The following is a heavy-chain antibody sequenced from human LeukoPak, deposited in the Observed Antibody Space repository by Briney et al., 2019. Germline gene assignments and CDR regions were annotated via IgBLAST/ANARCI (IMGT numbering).Heavy chain of an antibody. V-gene: IGHV3-9*01. J-gene: IGHJ6*02. Sequence: PGGSLSLSCAASGFTFDDYAMHWARQAPGKGREGVSGISWNSGSIGYADSVKGRFTISRDNAKNSLYLQMNSLRAEDTALYYCAKDPQSSYYYGMDVWGQGTTVTVSS. D-gene: IGHD2-2*01. CDR1: GFTFDDYA. CDR3: AKDPQSSYYYGMDV. CDR2: ISWNSGSI.